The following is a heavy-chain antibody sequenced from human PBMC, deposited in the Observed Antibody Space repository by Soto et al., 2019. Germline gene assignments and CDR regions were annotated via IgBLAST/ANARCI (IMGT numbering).Heavy chain of an antibody. CDR3: AREFKGDLVVVAAARGSYFDY. D-gene: IGHD2-15*01. CDR1: GGSISRSSYY. V-gene: IGHV4-39*02. CDR2: IYYSGNT. J-gene: IGHJ4*02. Sequence: PSETLSLTCTVSGGSISRSSYYWGWIRQPPGKGLEWIGNIYYSGNTYYNPSLQSRVTISVDTSKNQFSLKLTSATDADTAIYYCAREFKGDLVVVAAARGSYFDYCGQGTLVTVSS.